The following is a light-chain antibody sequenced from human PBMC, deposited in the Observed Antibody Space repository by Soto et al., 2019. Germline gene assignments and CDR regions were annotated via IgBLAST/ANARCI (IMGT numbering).Light chain of an antibody. CDR3: QQYYSTPT. J-gene: IGKJ2*01. Sequence: DIVMTQSPDSLAVSLGERATINCKSSQSVLYSSNNKNYLAWYQQKPGQPPKLLIYWASTRESGVPDRFSGSGSGTDFTLTISSLQAEDVAVYYCQQYYSTPTFGQGIKLEMK. V-gene: IGKV4-1*01. CDR1: QSVLYSSNNKNY. CDR2: WAS.